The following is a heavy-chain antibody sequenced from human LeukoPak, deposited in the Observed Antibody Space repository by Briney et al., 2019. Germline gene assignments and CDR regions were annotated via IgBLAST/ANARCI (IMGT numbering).Heavy chain of an antibody. D-gene: IGHD3-22*01. V-gene: IGHV3-23*01. CDR2: ISGSGIST. J-gene: IGHJ4*02. CDR3: AITRSDYYDTRGSPA. Sequence: GGSLRLSCAATGFTFSSYTMSWVRQAPGKGLEWVSGISGSGISTYYADSVKGRLTISRDNSKNTLYLQTNGLRVEDTAVYYCAITRSDYYDTRGSPAWGQGTLVTVSS. CDR1: GFTFSSYT.